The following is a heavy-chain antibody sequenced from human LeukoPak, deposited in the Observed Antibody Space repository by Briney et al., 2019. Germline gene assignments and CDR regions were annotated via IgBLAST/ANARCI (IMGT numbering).Heavy chain of an antibody. CDR2: ISAQNGNT. CDR1: SYTFYY. D-gene: IGHD5-12*01. J-gene: IGHJ4*02. CDR3: ARESNGGYGFDF. V-gene: IGHV1-18*04. Sequence: GASVKVSCKASSYTFYYMHWVRQAPGQGLEWMGWISAQNGNTNYLQQFLGRVTMTRDTSASTAYMELRSLKSDDTAVYFCARESNGGYGFDFWGQGTLVTVAS.